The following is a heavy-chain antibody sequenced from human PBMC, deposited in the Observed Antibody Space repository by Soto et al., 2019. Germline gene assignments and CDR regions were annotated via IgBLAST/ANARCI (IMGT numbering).Heavy chain of an antibody. D-gene: IGHD3-22*01. CDR3: ARDRVTMIVVNGMDV. Sequence: EVPLVESGGGLVQPGGSLRLSCAASGFTFSSYWMHWVRQAPGKGLVWVSRINSDGSSTSYADSVKGRFTISRDNAKNTLYLQMNSLRAEDTAVYCCARDRVTMIVVNGMDVWGEGTTVTVSS. CDR2: INSDGSST. CDR1: GFTFSSYW. J-gene: IGHJ6*04. V-gene: IGHV3-74*01.